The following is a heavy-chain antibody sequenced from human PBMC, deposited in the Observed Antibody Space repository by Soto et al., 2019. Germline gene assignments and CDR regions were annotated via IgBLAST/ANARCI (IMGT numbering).Heavy chain of an antibody. CDR1: GGSISSGGYY. J-gene: IGHJ6*03. D-gene: IGHD4-17*01. Sequence: SETLSLTCTVSGGSISSGGYYWSWIRQHPGKGLEWIGYIYYSGSTYYNQSLKSRVTISVDTSKNQFSMKLSSVTAADTALYYCARDSGVTTRITNCYRDVWGKGTTVTVFS. V-gene: IGHV4-31*03. CDR2: IYYSGST. CDR3: ARDSGVTTRITNCYRDV.